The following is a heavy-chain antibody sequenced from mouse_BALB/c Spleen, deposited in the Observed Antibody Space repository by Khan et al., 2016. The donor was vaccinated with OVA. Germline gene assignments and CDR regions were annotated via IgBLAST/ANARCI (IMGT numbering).Heavy chain of an antibody. CDR1: GYTFTSYT. V-gene: IGHV1-4*01. CDR3: VRDGAYHRNDGWFAY. J-gene: IGHJ3*01. Sequence: VQLQQSGAELARPGASVKMSCKASGYTFTSYTIHWIKLRPGPGLEWIGYINPSNGYTNYNQKFKDKATLTADNSSTTASMKLSSLTSDDSALYNCVRDGAYHRNDGWFAYWGQGTLVTVSA. D-gene: IGHD2-14*01. CDR2: INPSNGYT.